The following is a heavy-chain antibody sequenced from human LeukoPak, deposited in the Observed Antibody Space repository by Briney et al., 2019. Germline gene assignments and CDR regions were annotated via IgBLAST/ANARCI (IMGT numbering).Heavy chain of an antibody. V-gene: IGHV4-34*01. Sequence: SETLSLTCAVYGGSFSGYYWTWIRQTPGKGLEWIGEMNPSGSTNYNPSLKSRVTISVDTSKNLFSLKLSSATAADTAVYYCARGRQDVTMIVVVMTAVSYYLDVWGKGTTVTVS. D-gene: IGHD3-22*01. CDR1: GGSFSGYY. CDR2: MNPSGST. J-gene: IGHJ6*03. CDR3: ARGRQDVTMIVVVMTAVSYYLDV.